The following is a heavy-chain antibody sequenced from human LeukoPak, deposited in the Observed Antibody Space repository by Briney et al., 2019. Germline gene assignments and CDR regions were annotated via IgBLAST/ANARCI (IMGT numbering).Heavy chain of an antibody. CDR2: ISGSGGST. Sequence: GGSLRLFCAASGFTFSNYAMSWVRQASGKGLEWVSAISGSGGSTYYADSVKGRFTISRDNSKNTLYLQMNSLRAEDTAVYYCAKDHPHYYDILTGYYYYWGQGTLVTVSS. CDR1: GFTFSNYA. V-gene: IGHV3-23*01. CDR3: AKDHPHYYDILTGYYYY. J-gene: IGHJ4*02. D-gene: IGHD3-9*01.